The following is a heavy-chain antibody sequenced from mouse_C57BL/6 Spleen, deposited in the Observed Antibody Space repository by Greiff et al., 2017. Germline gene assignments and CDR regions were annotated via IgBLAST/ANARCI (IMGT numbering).Heavy chain of an antibody. CDR3: ARGTTEPGAMDY. J-gene: IGHJ4*01. V-gene: IGHV1-47*01. D-gene: IGHD1-1*01. Sequence: QVQLQQSGAELVKPGASVTMSCKASGYTFTTYPIEWMKKNNGKSLEGIGNFHPYNDDTKYNEKFKGKAKLTVVKSSSTDYLELIRLPSDDSAFYYCARGTTEPGAMDYWGQGTSATGSS. CDR2: FHPYNDDT. CDR1: GYTFTTYP.